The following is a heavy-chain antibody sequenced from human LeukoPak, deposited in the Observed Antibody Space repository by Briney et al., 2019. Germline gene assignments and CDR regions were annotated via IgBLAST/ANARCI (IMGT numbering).Heavy chain of an antibody. CDR3: ARGTTVTTSLSFFDY. CDR2: INHSGST. CDR1: GGSFSGYY. Sequence: PSGTLSLACAVYGGSFSGYYWSWIRQPPGKGLEWIGEINHSGSTNYNPSLKSRVTISVDTSKNQFSLKLSSVTAADTAVYYCARGTTVTTSLSFFDYWGQGTLVTVSS. V-gene: IGHV4-34*01. J-gene: IGHJ4*02. D-gene: IGHD4-11*01.